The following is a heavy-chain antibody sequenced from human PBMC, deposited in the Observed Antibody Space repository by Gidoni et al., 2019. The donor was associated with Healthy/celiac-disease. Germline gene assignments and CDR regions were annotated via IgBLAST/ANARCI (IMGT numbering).Heavy chain of an antibody. Sequence: QVQLVESGGGVVQPGRSLRLSCAASGFTFSSYAMHWVRQAPGKGLEWVAVISYDGSNKYYADSVKGRFTISRDNSKNTLYLQMNSLRAEDTAVYYCASDCSSTSCYNDYWGQGTLVTVSS. V-gene: IGHV3-30-3*01. J-gene: IGHJ4*02. CDR3: ASDCSSTSCYNDY. D-gene: IGHD2-2*02. CDR2: ISYDGSNK. CDR1: GFTFSSYA.